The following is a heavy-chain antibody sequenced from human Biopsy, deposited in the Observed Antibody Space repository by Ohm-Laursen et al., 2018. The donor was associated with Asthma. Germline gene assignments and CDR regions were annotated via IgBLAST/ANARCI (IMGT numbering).Heavy chain of an antibody. D-gene: IGHD3-10*01. CDR1: GYTFNSAG. CDR3: TRAVDYSHYYGIDV. CDR2: ISVYHGNT. V-gene: IGHV1-18*01. J-gene: IGHJ6*02. Sequence: SSVKVSCKTSGYTFNSAGITWVRQAPGQGLEWMGWISVYHGNTKVAQKLQDRVTMITDASTSTAYMELRSLRSADTAVYFCTRAVDYSHYYGIDVWGQGTTVTVS.